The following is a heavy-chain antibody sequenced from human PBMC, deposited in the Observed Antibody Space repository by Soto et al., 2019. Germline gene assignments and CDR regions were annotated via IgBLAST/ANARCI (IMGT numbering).Heavy chain of an antibody. Sequence: PGESLKISCKGSGYSFTSYWISWVRQMPGKGLEWMGRIDPSDSYTNYSPSFQGHVTISADKSISTAYLQWSSQKASDTAMYYCVGQQLAPVGAYYYYGMDVWGQGTTVTVSS. D-gene: IGHD6-13*01. V-gene: IGHV5-10-1*01. CDR2: IDPSDSYT. J-gene: IGHJ6*02. CDR1: GYSFTSYW. CDR3: VGQQLAPVGAYYYYGMDV.